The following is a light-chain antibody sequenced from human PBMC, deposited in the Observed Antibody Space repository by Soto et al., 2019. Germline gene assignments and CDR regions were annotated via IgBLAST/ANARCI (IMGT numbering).Light chain of an antibody. V-gene: IGLV1-47*01. Sequence: QSVLTQPPSASGTPGQRVSISCSGSSSNIGHNYVYWYQQFPGVAPKLLIYRNDQRPSGVPDRFSGSKSGSSAALAISGLRSEDEADYFCASWDDSTSGIVLFGGGTKLTVL. CDR1: SSNIGHNY. J-gene: IGLJ2*01. CDR3: ASWDDSTSGIVL. CDR2: RND.